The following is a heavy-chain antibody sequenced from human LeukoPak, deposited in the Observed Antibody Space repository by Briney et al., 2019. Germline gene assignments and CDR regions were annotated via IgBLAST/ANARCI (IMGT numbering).Heavy chain of an antibody. CDR3: AKVHSSGYYFFVY. Sequence: GGSLRLSCAASGFTFSSSAMSWLRQAPGKGLEWVSVISDSGGNTYIADFVKGRFTISRDNSKNTLYLRMNSLRAEDTAVYYCAKVHSSGYYFFVYWGQGTLVTVSS. J-gene: IGHJ1*01. CDR1: GFTFSSSA. CDR2: ISDSGGNT. D-gene: IGHD3-22*01. V-gene: IGHV3-23*01.